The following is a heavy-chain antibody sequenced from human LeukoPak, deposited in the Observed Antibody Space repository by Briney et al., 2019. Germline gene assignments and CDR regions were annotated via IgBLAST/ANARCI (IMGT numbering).Heavy chain of an antibody. J-gene: IGHJ4*02. V-gene: IGHV1-2*02. CDR1: RYTFTDYY. D-gene: IGHD5-12*01. Sequence: ASVKVSCKASRYTFTDYYMHWVRQAPGQGLEWMGWINPNSADTNYAQKFQGRVTMTRDTSISTAYMELRSLRSDDTAVYYCARTSHYVDIAATIPYGIYYFDYWGQGTLVTVSS. CDR2: INPNSADT. CDR3: ARTSHYVDIAATIPYGIYYFDY.